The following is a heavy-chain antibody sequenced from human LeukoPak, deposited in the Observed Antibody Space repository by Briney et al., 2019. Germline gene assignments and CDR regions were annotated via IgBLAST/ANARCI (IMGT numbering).Heavy chain of an antibody. V-gene: IGHV4-61*02. D-gene: IGHD1-26*01. CDR2: IYTSGST. J-gene: IGHJ4*02. CDR1: GGSISSGSYY. CDR3: ARHSGQVWTPFDY. Sequence: SETLSLTCTVSGGSISSGSYYWSWIRQPAGKGLEWIGRIYTSGSTNYNPSLKSRVTISVDTSKKQFSLKLTSVTAADTAVYYCARHSGQVWTPFDYWGQGTLVTVSS.